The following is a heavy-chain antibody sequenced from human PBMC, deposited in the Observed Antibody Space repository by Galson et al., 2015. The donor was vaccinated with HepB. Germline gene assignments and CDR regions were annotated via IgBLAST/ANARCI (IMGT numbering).Heavy chain of an antibody. Sequence: SVKVSCKASGGTFSSYAISWVRQAPGQGLEWMGGIIPIFGTANYAQKFQGRVTITADESTSTAYMELSSLRSEDTAVYYCARNPKLTIFGWFDPWGQGTLVTVSS. CDR2: IIPIFGTA. CDR3: ARNPKLTIFGWFDP. CDR1: GGTFSSYA. V-gene: IGHV1-69*13. D-gene: IGHD3-3*01. J-gene: IGHJ5*02.